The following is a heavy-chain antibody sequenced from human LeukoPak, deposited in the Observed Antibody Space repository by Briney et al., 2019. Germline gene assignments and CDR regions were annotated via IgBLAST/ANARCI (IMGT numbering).Heavy chain of an antibody. CDR3: ANTYSSSWYPLFDS. Sequence: GGSLRLSCAASGFTFSSYGMHWVRQAPGKGLEWVASISYDGSNKDYPDSVKGRFTISRDNSKNTLYLQMNSLRAEDTAVYYCANTYSSSWYPLFDSWGQGTLVTVSS. J-gene: IGHJ4*02. CDR1: GFTFSSYG. V-gene: IGHV3-30*18. D-gene: IGHD6-13*01. CDR2: ISYDGSNK.